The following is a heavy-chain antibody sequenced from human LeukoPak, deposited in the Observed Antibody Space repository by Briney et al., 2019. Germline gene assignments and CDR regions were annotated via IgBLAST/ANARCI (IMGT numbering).Heavy chain of an antibody. CDR3: AKEGIHMHYYYMDV. V-gene: IGHV3-23*01. Sequence: PGGSLRLSCAASGFTFSSYAMSRVRQAPGKGLEWVSAISGSGGSTYYADSVKGRFTISRDNSKNTLYLQMNSLRAEDTAVYYCAKEGIHMHYYYMDVWGKGTTVTVSS. J-gene: IGHJ6*03. CDR1: GFTFSSYA. D-gene: IGHD6-13*01. CDR2: ISGSGGST.